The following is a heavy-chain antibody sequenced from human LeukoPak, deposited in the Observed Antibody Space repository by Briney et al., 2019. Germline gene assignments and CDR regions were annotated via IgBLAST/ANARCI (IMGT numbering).Heavy chain of an antibody. V-gene: IGHV4-39*07. CDR1: GGSISSSSYH. CDR2: IYYSGST. J-gene: IGHJ4*02. Sequence: SETLSLTCTVSGGSISSSSYHWGWIRQPPGKGLEWIGSIYYSGSTYYNPSLKSRVAISVDSSKKQFSLKLSSVTAADTAVYYCARTGSWYYYFDYWGQGTLVTVSS. D-gene: IGHD6-13*01. CDR3: ARTGSWYYYFDY.